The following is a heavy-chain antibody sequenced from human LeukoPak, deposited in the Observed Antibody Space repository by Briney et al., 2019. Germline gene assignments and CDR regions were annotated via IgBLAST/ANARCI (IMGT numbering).Heavy chain of an antibody. CDR2: ISGDGGST. CDR3: AKTYYDFWSGYS. J-gene: IGHJ5*02. V-gene: IGHV3-43*02. Sequence: GGSLRLSCAASGFTFDDYAMHWVRQAPGKGLEWVSLISGDGGSTYYADSMKGRFTISRDNSKNSLYLQMNSLRAEVTAVYYCAKTYYDFWSGYSWGQGTLVTVSS. CDR1: GFTFDDYA. D-gene: IGHD3-3*01.